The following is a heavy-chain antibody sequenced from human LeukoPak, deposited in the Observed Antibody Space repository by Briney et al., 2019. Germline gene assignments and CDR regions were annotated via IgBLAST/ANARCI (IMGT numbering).Heavy chain of an antibody. V-gene: IGHV4-59*01. CDR1: DDSISRDF. CDR2: IRYSGRT. J-gene: IGHJ4*02. D-gene: IGHD6-19*01. CDR3: ARLPDVSGWPFDY. Sequence: SETLSLTCTASDDSISRDFWTWIRQPPGKGLEWIGYIRYSGRTEYNPSLKSRVTISIQTSNNQFSLKFPPVTAADTAIYYCARLPDVSGWPFDYWGQGILVTVSS.